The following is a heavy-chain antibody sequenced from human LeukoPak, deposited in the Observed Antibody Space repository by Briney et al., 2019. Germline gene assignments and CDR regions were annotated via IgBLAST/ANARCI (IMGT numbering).Heavy chain of an antibody. J-gene: IGHJ5*02. Sequence: PSETLSLTCTVSGGSISSSSYYWGWIRQPPGKGLEWIGSIYYSGSTYYNPSLKSRVTISVDTSKNQFSLKLSSVTAADTAVYYCASPRLGYCSSTSCYVFDPWGQGTLVTVSS. CDR1: GGSISSSSYY. CDR2: IYYSGST. CDR3: ASPRLGYCSSTSCYVFDP. D-gene: IGHD2-2*01. V-gene: IGHV4-39*01.